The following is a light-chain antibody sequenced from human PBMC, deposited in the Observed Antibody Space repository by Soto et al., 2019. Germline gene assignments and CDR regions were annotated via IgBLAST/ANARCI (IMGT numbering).Light chain of an antibody. Sequence: DIQMTQSPSAMSASVGDRVTITCRASRGISHYLAWFQQRPGKVPKRPIYGASTLESGVPSRFSGSGSGTEFTLTISSLQPEDFATYYCLQHNTYPLSFGGGTKVAMK. V-gene: IGKV1-17*03. J-gene: IGKJ4*01. CDR1: RGISHY. CDR3: LQHNTYPLS. CDR2: GAS.